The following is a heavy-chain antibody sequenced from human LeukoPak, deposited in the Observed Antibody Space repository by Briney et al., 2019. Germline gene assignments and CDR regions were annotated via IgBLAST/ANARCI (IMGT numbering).Heavy chain of an antibody. D-gene: IGHD3-10*01. CDR2: INPNSGGT. Sequence: ASVKVSCKASGYTFTGYYMHWVRQAPGQGLEWMGWINPNSGGTNYAQKFQGRVTITRDTSISTAYVELGRLRSDDTAVYYCARSGAYGSGSYLSYWGQGTLVTVSS. V-gene: IGHV1-2*02. CDR1: GYTFTGYY. CDR3: ARSGAYGSGSYLSY. J-gene: IGHJ4*02.